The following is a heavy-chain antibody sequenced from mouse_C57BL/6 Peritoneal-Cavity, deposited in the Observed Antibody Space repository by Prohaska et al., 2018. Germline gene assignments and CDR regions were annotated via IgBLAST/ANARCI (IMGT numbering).Heavy chain of an antibody. J-gene: IGHJ1*03. V-gene: IGHV1-18*01. CDR3: ARYYYGSSWYFDV. D-gene: IGHD1-1*01. CDR2: INPNNGGT. CDR1: GYTFTDYN. Sequence: QQSGPELVKPGASVKIPCKASGYTFTDYNMDWVKQSHGKSIEWIGDINPNNGGTMYNKKCKGKATVTVDKAYSAAYMELGSLTSEDTAVYYCARYYYGSSWYFDVWGTGTTVTVSS.